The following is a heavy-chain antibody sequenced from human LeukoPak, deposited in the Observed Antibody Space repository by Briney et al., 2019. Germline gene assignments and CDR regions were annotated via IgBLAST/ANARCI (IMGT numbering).Heavy chain of an antibody. CDR3: ARGASSGWYTLPHLPDFDY. V-gene: IGHV3-13*01. CDR1: GFTFSSYD. Sequence: PGGSLRLSCAAPGFTFSSYDMHWVRQATGKGLEWVSAIGTAGDTYYPGSVKGRFTISRENAKNSLYLQMNSLRAGDTAVYYCARGASSGWYTLPHLPDFDYWGQGTLVTVSS. D-gene: IGHD6-19*01. J-gene: IGHJ4*02. CDR2: IGTAGDT.